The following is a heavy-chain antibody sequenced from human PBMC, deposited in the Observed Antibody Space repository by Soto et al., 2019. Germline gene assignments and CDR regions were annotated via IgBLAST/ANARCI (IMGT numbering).Heavy chain of an antibody. CDR3: ARGYQGYYSGGTCYRFDP. J-gene: IGHJ5*02. V-gene: IGHV3-21*01. D-gene: IGHD2-15*01. CDR2: ISSSASHI. CDR1: GFSFSSYS. Sequence: EVQLVESGGGLVKPGGSLRLSCAASGFSFSSYSMNWVRQAPGKGLEWVSSISSSASHIKYADSVKGRFTISSDNAKDSLYLEMNSISDSVTAVYYTARGYQGYYSGGTCYRFDPGGQGTLGTASS.